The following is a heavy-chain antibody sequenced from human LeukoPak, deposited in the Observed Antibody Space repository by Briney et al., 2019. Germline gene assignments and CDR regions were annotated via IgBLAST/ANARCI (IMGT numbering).Heavy chain of an antibody. CDR1: GYTFTSYG. V-gene: IGHV1-8*02. CDR3: ARGPSSGGDY. Sequence: GASVKVSCKASGYTFTSYGISWVRQAPGQGLEWMGWMNPNSGNTGYAQKFQGRVTMTRNTSISTAYMELSSLRSEDTAVYYCARGPSSGGDYWGQGTLVTVSS. CDR2: MNPNSGNT. J-gene: IGHJ4*02. D-gene: IGHD3-10*01.